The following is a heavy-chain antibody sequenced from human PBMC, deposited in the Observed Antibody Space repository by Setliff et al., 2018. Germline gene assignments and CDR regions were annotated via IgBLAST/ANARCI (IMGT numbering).Heavy chain of an antibody. CDR3: LKSRYDGSESFQH. V-gene: IGHV3-30*02. CDR2: VQSDINTE. CDR1: GFTFSGYS. D-gene: IGHD5-12*01. Sequence: PGGSLRLSCAASGFTFSGYSMNWVRQAPGKGLEWVASVQSDINTEHYLDSVRGRFTVSRDTSKNIFYLQMNSLRAEDTALYYCLKSRYDGSESFQHWGQGTLVTVSS. J-gene: IGHJ1*01.